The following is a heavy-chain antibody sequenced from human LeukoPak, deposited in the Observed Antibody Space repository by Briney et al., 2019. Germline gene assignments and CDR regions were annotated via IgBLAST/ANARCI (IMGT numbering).Heavy chain of an antibody. Sequence: AGGSLRLSCAASGFTFSSYSMNWVRQAPGKGLEWVSYISSSSSTIYYADSVKGRFTISRDNAKNSLYLQMNSLRAEDTAVYYCARVGGYNKLPRFDYWGQGTLVTVSS. CDR2: ISSSSSTI. CDR1: GFTFSSYS. CDR3: ARVGGYNKLPRFDY. V-gene: IGHV3-48*01. J-gene: IGHJ4*02. D-gene: IGHD5-24*01.